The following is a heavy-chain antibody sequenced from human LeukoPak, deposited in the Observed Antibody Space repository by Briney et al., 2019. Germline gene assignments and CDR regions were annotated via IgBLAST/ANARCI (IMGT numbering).Heavy chain of an antibody. CDR3: ARDPGAYFDY. CDR1: GFTFTSYW. CDR2: INTDGSST. D-gene: IGHD3-16*01. J-gene: IGHJ4*02. Sequence: GGSLRLSWAASGFTFTSYWMHWVRQAPGKGLVWVSHINTDGSSTNYADSVKGRFTISGDNAKNTLYLQMNSLRAEDTAVYYCARDPGAYFDYWGQGTLVTVSS. V-gene: IGHV3-74*01.